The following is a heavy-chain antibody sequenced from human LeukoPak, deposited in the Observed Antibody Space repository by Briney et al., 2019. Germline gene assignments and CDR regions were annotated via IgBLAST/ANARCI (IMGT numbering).Heavy chain of an antibody. J-gene: IGHJ4*02. CDR3: ARGRRITMIVVVQNSPFDY. CDR1: GGSISSYY. V-gene: IGHV4-59*12. Sequence: KASETLSLTCTVSGGSISSYYWTWVRQSPGKGLEWIGFFHHSGSTNYNPSFKSRVTISADTSNNQFSLKLSSVTAADTAVYYCARGRRITMIVVVQNSPFDYWGQGTLVTVSS. D-gene: IGHD3-22*01. CDR2: FHHSGST.